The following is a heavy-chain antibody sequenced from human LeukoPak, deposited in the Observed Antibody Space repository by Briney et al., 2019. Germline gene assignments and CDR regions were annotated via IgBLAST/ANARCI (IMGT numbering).Heavy chain of an antibody. V-gene: IGHV4-4*07. CDR2: IYTSGNT. CDR3: ARGTDYYYYGMDV. D-gene: IGHD1-1*01. Sequence: SETLSLTCTVSGGSISSYYWSWTRQPAGKGLEWIGRIYTSGNTNYNPSLKSRVTMSVDTSKNQFSLKLSSVTAADTAVYYCARGTDYYYYGMDVWGQGTTVTVSS. J-gene: IGHJ6*02. CDR1: GGSISSYY.